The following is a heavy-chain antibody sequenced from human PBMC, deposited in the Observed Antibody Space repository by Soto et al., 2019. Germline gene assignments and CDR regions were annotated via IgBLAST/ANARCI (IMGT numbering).Heavy chain of an antibody. D-gene: IGHD4-17*01. Sequence: QVQLVQSGAEVKKPGSSVKVSCKASGGTFISFAINWVRQAPGQGLEWMGEITPISGTTNYAQKFQGRVTMTVDASTNSAFMELSSLTAEDTAVFYCARGNYGDYSDSFDIWGQGTMVTVSS. CDR1: GGTFISFA. CDR3: ARGNYGDYSDSFDI. V-gene: IGHV1-69*01. J-gene: IGHJ3*02. CDR2: ITPISGTT.